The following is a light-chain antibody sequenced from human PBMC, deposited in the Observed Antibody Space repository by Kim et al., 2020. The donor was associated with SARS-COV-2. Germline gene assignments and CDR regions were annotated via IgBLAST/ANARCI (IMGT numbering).Light chain of an antibody. V-gene: IGKV1-39*01. CDR1: QSISSH. Sequence: DIQMTQSQSSLPASVGDRVTITCRTTQSISSHLNWYQQKPGRAPKLLISAASTLQGGFPSRFSGSGSETDFTLTISSLQPEDFATYFCQQSYITPFTFGPGTKVDIK. CDR2: AAS. J-gene: IGKJ3*01. CDR3: QQSYITPFT.